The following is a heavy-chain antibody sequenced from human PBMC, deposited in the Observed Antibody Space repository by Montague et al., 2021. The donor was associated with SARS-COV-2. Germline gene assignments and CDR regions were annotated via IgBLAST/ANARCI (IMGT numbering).Heavy chain of an antibody. V-gene: IGHV3-13*04. CDR3: ARDLFYCGMDV. CDR1: GFTFSSYD. Sequence: SLRLSCAASGFTFSSYDMNWVRQATGKGLEWVSAIGTAGDTYYSGSVKGRFTISRENAKNYLYLQMNSLRAADATVYYCARDLFYCGMDVWGQGTTVTVSS. CDR2: IGTAGDT. J-gene: IGHJ6*02.